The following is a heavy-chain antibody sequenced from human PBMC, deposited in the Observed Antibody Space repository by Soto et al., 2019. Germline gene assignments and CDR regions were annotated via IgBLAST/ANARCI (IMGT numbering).Heavy chain of an antibody. CDR1: GYIFTNYY. V-gene: IGHV1-46*01. CDR2: INPSGGST. Sequence: ASVKVSCKASGYIFTNYYIHWVRQAPGQGLEWLGIINPSGGSTTYAQKFQGRVTMTRDTSSTIVYMELSSLRSEDTAVYFCARGSRYSDSYYYYGMDVWGQGTTVTVSS. D-gene: IGHD2-15*01. J-gene: IGHJ6*02. CDR3: ARGSRYSDSYYYYGMDV.